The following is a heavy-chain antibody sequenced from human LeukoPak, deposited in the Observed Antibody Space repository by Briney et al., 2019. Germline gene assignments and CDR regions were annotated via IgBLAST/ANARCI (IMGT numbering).Heavy chain of an antibody. CDR2: IYYSGNT. CDR1: GGSISTYY. D-gene: IGHD4-17*01. J-gene: IGHJ6*02. Sequence: PSETLSLTCTVPGGSISTYYWSWIRQPPGKGLEWIGYIYYSGNTNYNPSLKSRVIISVDTSKNQFSLKLRSVTAADTAVYYCAREGTVTSGHYGMDVWGQGTTVTVSS. V-gene: IGHV4-59*01. CDR3: AREGTVTSGHYGMDV.